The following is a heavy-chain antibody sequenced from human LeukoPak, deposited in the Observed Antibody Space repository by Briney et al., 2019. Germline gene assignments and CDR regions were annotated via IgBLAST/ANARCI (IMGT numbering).Heavy chain of an antibody. V-gene: IGHV4-34*01. D-gene: IGHD1-26*01. CDR2: INHSGST. CDR1: GGSFSGYY. CDR3: ARSMLGSYYYMDF. J-gene: IGHJ4*02. Sequence: SETLSLTCAVYGGSFSGYYWSWIRQPPGKGLEWIGEINHSGSTNYNPSLKSRVTISVDTSKNQFSLKLSSVTAADTAVYYCARSMLGSYYYMDFWGQGTLVTVSS.